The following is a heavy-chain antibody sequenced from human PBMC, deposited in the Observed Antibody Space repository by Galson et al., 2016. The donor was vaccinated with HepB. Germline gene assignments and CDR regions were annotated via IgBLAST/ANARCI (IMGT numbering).Heavy chain of an antibody. CDR3: AIGVGGVGDYSEGYYYHYYMDV. CDR1: GYMFISYG. D-gene: IGHD3-16*01. V-gene: IGHV1-18*04. CDR2: ISTFNGKT. J-gene: IGHJ6*03. Sequence: SVKVSCKASGYMFISYGISWVRQAPGQGLEWMGWISTFNGKTDFARKFQGRVTMTTDTSTNTALMDLRSLRSDDTAVYYCAIGVGGVGDYSEGYYYHYYMDVWGTGTTVTVTS.